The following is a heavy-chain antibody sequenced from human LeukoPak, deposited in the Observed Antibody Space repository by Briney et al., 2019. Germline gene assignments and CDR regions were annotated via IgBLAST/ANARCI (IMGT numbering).Heavy chain of an antibody. Sequence: PGATLRLPCAASGFTFSTYDIHWVRKAQGKGLEWVEVISYDGSNKYYADSVKGRFTISRDNSKNTLYLQMNSLRVEDTSVYYCAREESAWYYFDYWGEGTLVTVSS. CDR2: ISYDGSNK. CDR3: AREESAWYYFDY. D-gene: IGHD6-19*01. CDR1: GFTFSTYD. J-gene: IGHJ4*02. V-gene: IGHV3-30-3*01.